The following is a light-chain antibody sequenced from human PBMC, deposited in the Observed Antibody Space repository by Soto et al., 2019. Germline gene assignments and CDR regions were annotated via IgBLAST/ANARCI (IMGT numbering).Light chain of an antibody. CDR1: SGHSSYA. Sequence: QSVLTQSPSASDSLGASVKLTCTLNSGHSSYAIAWHQQQPEKRPRYLMKLNSDGRHRKGDGIPDRVSGSSSGAERYLTISSLQSEDEAYYYCQTWGTGIQVFGGGTKVTVL. J-gene: IGLJ2*01. CDR2: LNSDGRH. V-gene: IGLV4-69*01. CDR3: QTWGTGIQV.